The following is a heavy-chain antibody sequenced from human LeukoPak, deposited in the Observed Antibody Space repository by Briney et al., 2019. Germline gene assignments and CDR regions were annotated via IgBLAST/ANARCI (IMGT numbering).Heavy chain of an antibody. D-gene: IGHD5-24*01. J-gene: IGHJ4*02. CDR2: ISYDGRNE. CDR1: GFTFNTYA. V-gene: IGHV3-30*04. Sequence: AGESLRLSCAASGFTFNTYAMHWVRQAPGKGLEWVAVISYDGRNEYYAESVKGRFIISRDNSKNTLYLQLHSLRAEDTAVYYCATDFLERAIHIPSRNWGQGILVTVSS. CDR3: ATDFLERAIHIPSRN.